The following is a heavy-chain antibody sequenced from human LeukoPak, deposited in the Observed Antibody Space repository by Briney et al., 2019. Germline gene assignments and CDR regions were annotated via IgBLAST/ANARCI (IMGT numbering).Heavy chain of an antibody. J-gene: IGHJ4*02. CDR3: AKQSYARSLGE. V-gene: IGHV3-23*01. CDR2: TNSGGTST. D-gene: IGHD2-8*01. CDR1: GFPFSDFS. Sequence: GGSLRLSCATSGFPFSDFSMSWVRQAPGKGLEWISTTNSGGTSTYYAESVKGGFTISRDNSKNTLYLQMSSLRVEDTAVYYCAKQSYARSLGEGGPGTLVSVSS.